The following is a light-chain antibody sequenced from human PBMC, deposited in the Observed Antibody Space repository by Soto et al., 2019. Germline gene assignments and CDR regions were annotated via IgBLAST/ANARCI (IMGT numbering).Light chain of an antibody. CDR1: SSDVGDYNY. V-gene: IGLV2-11*01. Sequence: QSALTQPRSVSGSPGQSVTISCTGTSSDVGDYNYVSWYQQHPGKAPKLLIYAVNMRPSGVPDRFSGSKSGNTASLTIPGLQAEDEADYSCCSYAGSYTLVFGGGTKVTVL. CDR3: CSYAGSYTLV. CDR2: AVN. J-gene: IGLJ3*02.